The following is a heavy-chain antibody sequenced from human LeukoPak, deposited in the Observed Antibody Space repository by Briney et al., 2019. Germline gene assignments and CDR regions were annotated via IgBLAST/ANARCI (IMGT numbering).Heavy chain of an antibody. V-gene: IGHV4-34*01. Sequence: PSETLSLTCAVYGGSFSGYYWSRIRQPPGKGLEWIGGINHSGSTNYNPSLKSRVSISVDSSKNQFSLKVSSVTAADTAVYYCARGSDTAAGLYWGQGTLVTVSS. CDR2: INHSGST. D-gene: IGHD6-13*01. J-gene: IGHJ4*02. CDR3: ARGSDTAAGLY. CDR1: GGSFSGYY.